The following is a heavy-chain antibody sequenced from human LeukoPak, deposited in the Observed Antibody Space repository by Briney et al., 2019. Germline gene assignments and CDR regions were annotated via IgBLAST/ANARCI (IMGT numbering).Heavy chain of an antibody. D-gene: IGHD3-22*01. CDR2: ISSSSSYI. Sequence: GGSLRLSCAASGFTFSSYSMKWVRPAPGKGLEWVSSISSSSSYIYYADSVKGRFTISRDNARNSLYLQMNSLRAEDTAVYYCARGDRAPPPDYWGQGTLVTVSS. CDR3: ARGDRAPPPDY. CDR1: GFTFSSYS. J-gene: IGHJ4*02. V-gene: IGHV3-21*01.